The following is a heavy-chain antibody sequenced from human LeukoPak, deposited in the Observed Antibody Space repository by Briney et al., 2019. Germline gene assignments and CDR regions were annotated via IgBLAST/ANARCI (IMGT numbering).Heavy chain of an antibody. CDR3: TRHYGGNSDGYYYYMDV. CDR1: GFTFSGSA. J-gene: IGHJ6*03. V-gene: IGHV3-73*01. D-gene: IGHD4-23*01. Sequence: GGSLRLSCAASGFTFSGSAMHWVRQASGKGLEWVGRIRSKANSYATAYAASVKGRFTISRDDSKNTAYLQMNSLKTEDTAVYYCTRHYGGNSDGYYYYMDVWGKGTTVTVSS. CDR2: IRSKANSYAT.